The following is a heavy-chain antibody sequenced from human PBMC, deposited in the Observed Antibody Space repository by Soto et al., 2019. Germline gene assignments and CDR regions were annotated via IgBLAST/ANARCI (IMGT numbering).Heavy chain of an antibody. Sequence: GGSLRLSCVVSGFIFDDYDMSWVRQAPGKGLQWVSAIGGSGAGTYYADSVQGRFTISRDNSKSTLYLQISSLRAEDTALYLCVRHAKLTSVSANVGYYYGLDIWGQGTTVTVS. CDR3: VRHAKLTSVSANVGYYYGLDI. J-gene: IGHJ6*02. V-gene: IGHV3-23*01. CDR1: GFIFDDYD. CDR2: IGGSGAGT. D-gene: IGHD4-4*01.